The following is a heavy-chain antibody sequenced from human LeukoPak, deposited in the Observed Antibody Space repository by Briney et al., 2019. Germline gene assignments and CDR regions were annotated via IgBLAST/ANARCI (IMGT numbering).Heavy chain of an antibody. CDR3: ARHRYNY. CDR1: GFSFSSYW. D-gene: IGHD1-14*01. V-gene: IGHV3-7*01. Sequence: PVGSLRLSCEGSGFSFSSYWMTWVRQAPGQGLEWVANIKQDGGEKYYVDSVRGRFTISRDNAKNSLYLQMNSLRAEDTAMYYCARHRYNYWGQGTLVTVSS. J-gene: IGHJ4*02. CDR2: IKQDGGEK.